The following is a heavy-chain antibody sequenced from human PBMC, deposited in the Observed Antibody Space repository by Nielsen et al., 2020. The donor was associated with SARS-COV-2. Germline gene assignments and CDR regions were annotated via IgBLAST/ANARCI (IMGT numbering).Heavy chain of an antibody. CDR3: ATKGYCSGGSCYIWYYGMDV. D-gene: IGHD2-15*01. Sequence: ASVKVSCKVSGYTLTELSMHWVRQAPGKGLEWMGGFGPEDGETIYAQKFQGRVTMTEDTSTDTAYMELSSLRSEDTAVYYCATKGYCSGGSCYIWYYGMDVWGQGTTVTVSS. CDR1: GYTLTELS. V-gene: IGHV1-24*01. CDR2: FGPEDGET. J-gene: IGHJ6*02.